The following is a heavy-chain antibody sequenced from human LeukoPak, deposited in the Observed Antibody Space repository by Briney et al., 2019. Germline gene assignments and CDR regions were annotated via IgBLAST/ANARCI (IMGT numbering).Heavy chain of an antibody. D-gene: IGHD5-12*01. CDR1: GFTFDDYT. CDR3: AKGGGYEAQYYYYYLDV. V-gene: IGHV3-43*01. CDR2: INWDGGST. Sequence: PGGSLRLSCAASGFTFDDYTMHWVRQAPGKGLEWVSLINWDGGSTYYAGSVKGRFTISRDNSKNTLYLQMKSLRAEDTAVYYCAKGGGYEAQYYYYYLDVWGKGTTVTISS. J-gene: IGHJ6*03.